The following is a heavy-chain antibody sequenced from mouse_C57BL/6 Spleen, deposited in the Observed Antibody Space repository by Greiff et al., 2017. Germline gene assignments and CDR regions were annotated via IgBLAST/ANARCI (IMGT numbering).Heavy chain of an antibody. CDR1: GYTFTSYW. CDR3: ASRDYYYGSSSYYAMDY. D-gene: IGHD1-1*01. V-gene: IGHV1-50*01. Sequence: QVQLKQPGAELVKPGASVKLSCKASGYTFTSYWMQWVKQRPGQGLEWIGEIDPSDSYTNYNQKFKGKATLTVDTSSSTAYMQLSSLTSEDSAVYYCASRDYYYGSSSYYAMDYWGQGTSVTVSS. J-gene: IGHJ4*01. CDR2: IDPSDSYT.